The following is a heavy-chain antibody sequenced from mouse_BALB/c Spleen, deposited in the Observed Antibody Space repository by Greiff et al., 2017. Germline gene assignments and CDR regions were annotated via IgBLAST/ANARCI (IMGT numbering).Heavy chain of an antibody. CDR3: ARKAGYRYPLDY. J-gene: IGHJ2*01. CDR1: GFAFSSYD. V-gene: IGHV5-12-1*01. Sequence: EVQLVESGGGLVKPGGSLKLSCAASGFAFSSYDMSWVRQTPEKRLEWVAYISSGGGSTYYPDTVKGRFTISRDNAKNTLYLQMSSLKSEDTAMYYCARKAGYRYPLDYRGQGTTLTVSS. D-gene: IGHD2-14*01. CDR2: ISSGGGST.